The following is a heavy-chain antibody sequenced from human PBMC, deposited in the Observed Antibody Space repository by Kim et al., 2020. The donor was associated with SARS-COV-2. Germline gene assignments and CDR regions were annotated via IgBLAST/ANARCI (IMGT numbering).Heavy chain of an antibody. Sequence: ASVKVSCKASGYTFTSYSIHWVCQAPGQRLEWMGWINTGNGNTKYSQKFQGRVTITRDTSASTAYMELSSLRSEDTAVYYCARRDGFDFWGQGTLVTVSS. CDR2: INTGNGNT. J-gene: IGHJ4*02. CDR1: GYTFTSYS. V-gene: IGHV1-3*04. CDR3: ARRDGFDF.